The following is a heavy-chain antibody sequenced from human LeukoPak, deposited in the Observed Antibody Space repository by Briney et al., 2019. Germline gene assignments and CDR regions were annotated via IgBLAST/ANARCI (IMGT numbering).Heavy chain of an antibody. CDR3: ARANKPYGDSPGY. J-gene: IGHJ4*02. Sequence: ASVKVSCKASGYTLTSYYMHWVRQAPGQGLEWMGIINPSGASTSYAQKFQGRVAMTRDMSTSTVYMELSSLRSEDTAVYYCARANKPYGDSPGYWGQGTLVTVSS. V-gene: IGHV1-46*01. D-gene: IGHD4-17*01. CDR2: INPSGAST. CDR1: GYTLTSYY.